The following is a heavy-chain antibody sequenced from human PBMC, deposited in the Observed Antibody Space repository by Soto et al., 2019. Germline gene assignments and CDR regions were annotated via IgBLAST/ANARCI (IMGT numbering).Heavy chain of an antibody. D-gene: IGHD5-18*01. V-gene: IGHV3-23*01. CDR2: ISGSGGST. Sequence: PGGSLRLSCAASGFTFSSYAMSWVRQAPGKGLEWVSAISGSGGSTYYADSVKGRFTISRDNSKNTLYLQMNSLRAEDTAVYYCARGRYSYGYLDYWGQGTLVTVSS. J-gene: IGHJ4*02. CDR3: ARGRYSYGYLDY. CDR1: GFTFSSYA.